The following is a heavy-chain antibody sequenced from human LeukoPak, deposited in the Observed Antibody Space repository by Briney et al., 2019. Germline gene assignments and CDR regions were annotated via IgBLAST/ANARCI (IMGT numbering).Heavy chain of an antibody. J-gene: IGHJ3*02. CDR2: ISYDGSNK. CDR1: GFTFRSYS. V-gene: IGHV3-30*03. D-gene: IGHD2/OR15-2a*01. Sequence: GGSLRLSCAASGFTFRSYSMHWVRQAPGKGLEWVAVISYDGSNKYYADSVKGRFTISRDNSKNTLYLQMNSLRAEDTAVYYCARDVTDAFDIWGQGTMVTVSS. CDR3: ARDVTDAFDI.